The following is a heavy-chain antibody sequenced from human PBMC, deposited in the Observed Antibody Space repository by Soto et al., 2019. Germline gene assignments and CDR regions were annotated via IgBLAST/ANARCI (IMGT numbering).Heavy chain of an antibody. CDR2: TYQSGSA. CDR3: ARDRLSMITFGGVIPAGFDP. D-gene: IGHD3-16*02. V-gene: IGHV4-30-2*06. Sequence: SETLSLTCTVSGGSISSGGYSWTWIRQSPGKGLEWIGYTYQSGSAYYNPSLKSRVTISVDTSKNQFSLKLSSVTAADTAVYYCARDRLSMITFGGVIPAGFDPWGQGTLVTVSS. J-gene: IGHJ5*02. CDR1: GGSISSGGYS.